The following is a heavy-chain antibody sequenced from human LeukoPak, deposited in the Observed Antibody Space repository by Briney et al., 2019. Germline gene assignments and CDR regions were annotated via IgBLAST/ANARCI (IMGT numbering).Heavy chain of an antibody. D-gene: IGHD2-2*01. CDR2: INTYNGHT. CDR1: GYTFTDYA. J-gene: IGHJ6*03. CDR3: ARGCPGTSCLNVDMDV. V-gene: IGHV1-18*01. Sequence: GASVKVSCKASGYTFTDYAIGWVRQAPGQGLEWMGWINTYNGHTDYAQKLQDRVTMTADTSTTTAHMELRSLRSDDTAVYYCARGCPGTSCLNVDMDVWGKGTTVTVSS.